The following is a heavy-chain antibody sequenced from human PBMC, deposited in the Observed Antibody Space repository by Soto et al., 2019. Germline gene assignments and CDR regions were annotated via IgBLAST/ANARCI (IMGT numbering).Heavy chain of an antibody. D-gene: IGHD4-17*01. J-gene: IGHJ4*02. V-gene: IGHV4-61*01. CDR1: GGSVSSGSYY. CDR2: IYYSGST. Sequence: SETLSLTCTVSGGSVSSGSYYWSWIRQPPGKGLEWIGYIYYSGSTNYNPSLKSRVTISVDTSKNQFSLKLSSVTAADTAVYYCARGSYGDYVGYFDYWGQGTLVTVSS. CDR3: ARGSYGDYVGYFDY.